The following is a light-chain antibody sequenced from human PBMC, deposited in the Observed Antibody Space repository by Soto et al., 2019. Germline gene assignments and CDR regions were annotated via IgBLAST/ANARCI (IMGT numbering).Light chain of an antibody. J-gene: IGKJ4*01. CDR3: QRRSNWPPKEHT. CDR1: KSVSSY. CDR2: DAS. V-gene: IGKV3-11*01. Sequence: EIVLTQSPATLSLSPGERATLSCRASKSVSSYLAWYQQKPGQAPRLLIYDASNRATGIPARFSGSGSGTDFTLTISSLEPEDFAVYYCQRRSNWPPKEHTIGGGTKVGIK.